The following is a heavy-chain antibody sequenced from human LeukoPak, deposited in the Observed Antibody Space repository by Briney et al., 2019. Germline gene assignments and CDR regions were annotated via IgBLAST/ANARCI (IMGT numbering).Heavy chain of an antibody. D-gene: IGHD2-15*01. CDR2: INHSGST. J-gene: IGHJ4*02. Sequence: SETLSLTCAVYVGSFSGYYWSCIRQPPGKGLEWIGEINHSGSTNYNPSLKSRVTISVDTSKNQFSLKLSSVTAADTAVYYCARRYCSGGSCYSQGYFDYWGQGTLVTVSS. CDR3: ARRYCSGGSCYSQGYFDY. V-gene: IGHV4-34*01. CDR1: VGSFSGYY.